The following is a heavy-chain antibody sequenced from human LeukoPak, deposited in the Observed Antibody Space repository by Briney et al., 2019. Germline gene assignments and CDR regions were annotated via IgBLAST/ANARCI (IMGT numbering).Heavy chain of an antibody. CDR1: GFTFSSYS. Sequence: GGSLRLSCAASGFTFSSYSMNWVRQAPGKGLEWVSSISSSSSYIYYADSVKGRFTISRDNAKNSLFLQMNSLRAEDTAVYYCAKEGGTGTRFDYWGQGTLVTVSS. CDR3: AKEGGTGTRFDY. V-gene: IGHV3-21*01. D-gene: IGHD1-7*01. J-gene: IGHJ4*02. CDR2: ISSSSSYI.